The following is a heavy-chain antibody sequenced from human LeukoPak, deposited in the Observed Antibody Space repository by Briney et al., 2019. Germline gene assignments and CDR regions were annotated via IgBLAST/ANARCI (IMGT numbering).Heavy chain of an antibody. CDR3: ARALSWTTESYYYMDV. CDR1: GYTFATYA. V-gene: IGHV1-8*01. J-gene: IGHJ6*03. D-gene: IGHD3/OR15-3a*01. Sequence: GAPVILSCTPSGYTFATYAITWARPATGQGIKRTGWINPNSGNTGYAQKFQGRVIMTMNTSITTAYMDLSSLKSEDTAVYYCARALSWTTESYYYMDVWGKGTTVTVSS. CDR2: INPNSGNT.